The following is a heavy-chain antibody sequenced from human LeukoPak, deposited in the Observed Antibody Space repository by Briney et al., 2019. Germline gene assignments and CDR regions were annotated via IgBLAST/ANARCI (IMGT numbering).Heavy chain of an antibody. CDR1: GGSISSGGYY. V-gene: IGHV4-31*03. CDR3: ARDGLGTVYGMDV. Sequence: PSETLSLTRTVSGGSISSGGYYWSWIRQHPGKGLEWIGYIYYSGSTYYNPSLKSRVTISVDTSKNQFSLKLSSVTAADTAVYYCARDGLGTVYGMDVWGQGTTVTVSS. D-gene: IGHD4-17*01. CDR2: IYYSGST. J-gene: IGHJ6*02.